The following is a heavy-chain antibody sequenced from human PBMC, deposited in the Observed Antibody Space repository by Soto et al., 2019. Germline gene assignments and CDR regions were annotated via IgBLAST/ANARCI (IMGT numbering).Heavy chain of an antibody. CDR1: GFAFTDAW. CDR3: AVPTSGYQGSFDY. Sequence: EVHLVESGGGLVEPGGSLRLSCAASGFAFTDAWMNWVRQAPGKGLEWVGRIKSSSGAGTTDYAAPVTGRFIISRDDSTNTLFLQMSSLRTEDTAVYYCAVPTSGYQGSFDYWGQGTLVTVSS. CDR2: IKSSSGAGTT. D-gene: IGHD5-12*01. V-gene: IGHV3-15*07. J-gene: IGHJ4*02.